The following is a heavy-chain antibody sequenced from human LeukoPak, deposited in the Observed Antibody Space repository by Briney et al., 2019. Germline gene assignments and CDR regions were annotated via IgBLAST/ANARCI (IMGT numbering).Heavy chain of an antibody. Sequence: GRSLRLSCAASGFTFSNYGMHWVRQVPGKGLEWVAVISYEGSKTYYADSVSGRCTISRDYSKNTLYLQLNSLRVEDTAVYYCVKSNIMLWFGEFKRDAFDVWGQGTTVTV. CDR2: ISYEGSKT. CDR3: VKSNIMLWFGEFKRDAFDV. CDR1: GFTFSNYG. V-gene: IGHV3-30*18. J-gene: IGHJ3*01. D-gene: IGHD3-10*01.